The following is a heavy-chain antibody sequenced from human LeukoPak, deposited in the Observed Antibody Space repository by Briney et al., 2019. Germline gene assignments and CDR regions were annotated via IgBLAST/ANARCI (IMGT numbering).Heavy chain of an antibody. V-gene: IGHV4-59*08. J-gene: IGHJ5*01. CDR2: IYYSGST. CDR3: ARSNGWYRFDS. CDR1: GGSINNYY. D-gene: IGHD6-19*01. Sequence: PSETLSLTCTVSGGSINNYYWSWIRQPPGKALEWIGYIYYSGSTNYNPSLKSRVTISVDTSKSQFSLKLSSVTAADTAVYYCARSNGWYRFDSWGQGTLVTVSS.